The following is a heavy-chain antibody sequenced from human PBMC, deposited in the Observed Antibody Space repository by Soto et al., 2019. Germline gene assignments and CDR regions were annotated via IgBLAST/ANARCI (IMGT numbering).Heavy chain of an antibody. V-gene: IGHV3-30*18. CDR3: AKDTLYPVVSYFYYGLDV. Sequence: LRLSCAASGFVFADYGVHWVRQAPGKGLEWVAVISFDGTNKFYADSVKGRFTISRDNSNNTLYLQMSSLRTEDTAVYYCAKDTLYPVVSYFYYGLDVWGQGTTVTVSS. CDR1: GFVFADYG. CDR2: ISFDGTNK. D-gene: IGHD2-8*01. J-gene: IGHJ6*02.